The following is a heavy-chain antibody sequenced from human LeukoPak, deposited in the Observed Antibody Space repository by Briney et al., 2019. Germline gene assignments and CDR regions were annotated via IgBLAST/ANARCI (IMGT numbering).Heavy chain of an antibody. Sequence: PGRSLRLSCAASGFTVSSNYMSWVRQAPGKGLEWVSVIYSGGSTYYEDSVKGRFIISRDKSKNTLYLQMNSLRAADTAVYYCAREGMIGKEGHWGQGSLVTASS. J-gene: IGHJ4*02. V-gene: IGHV3-66*01. CDR1: GFTVSSNY. D-gene: IGHD3-22*01. CDR2: IYSGGST. CDR3: AREGMIGKEGH.